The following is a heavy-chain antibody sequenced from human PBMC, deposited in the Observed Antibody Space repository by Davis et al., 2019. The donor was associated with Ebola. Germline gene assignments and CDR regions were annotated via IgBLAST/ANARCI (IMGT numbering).Heavy chain of an antibody. CDR1: GGSISSYY. CDR2: IYYSGST. CDR3: ARDSRTTVTTVSRWTDYYYYGMDV. Sequence: PGGSLRLSCTVSGGSISSYYWSWIRQPPGKGLEWIGYIYYSGSTNYNPSLKSRVTISVDTSKNQFSLKLSSVTAADTAVYYCARDSRTTVTTVSRWTDYYYYGMDVWGQGTTVTVSS. J-gene: IGHJ6*02. D-gene: IGHD4-17*01. V-gene: IGHV4-59*01.